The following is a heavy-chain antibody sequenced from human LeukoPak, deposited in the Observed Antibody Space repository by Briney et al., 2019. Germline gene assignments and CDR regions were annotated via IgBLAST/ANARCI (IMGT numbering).Heavy chain of an antibody. D-gene: IGHD3-16*01. CDR1: GFTFRNYG. CDR2: IKYDGSHT. Sequence: GRSLRLSCEASGFTFRNYGMNWVRQAPGKGLEWVAGIKYDGSHTYYADSVKGRFTISRDDSKNTVYLQMNSLGAEDTAVYHCRRVISWGAFDIWGQGTMVTVSS. J-gene: IGHJ3*02. V-gene: IGHV3-33*01. CDR3: RRVISWGAFDI.